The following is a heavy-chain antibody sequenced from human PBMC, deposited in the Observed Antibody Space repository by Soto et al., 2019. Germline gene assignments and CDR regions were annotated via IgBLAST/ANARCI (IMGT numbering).Heavy chain of an antibody. J-gene: IGHJ6*02. CDR1: GGTFSSYA. D-gene: IGHD6-6*01. CDR3: ARDPHIAPRPYYYYGMAV. Sequence: SVKVSCKASGGTFSSYAISWVRQAPGQGLEWMGGIIPIFGTANYAQKFQGRVTITADESTTTAYMELSSLRSEDTAVYYCARDPHIAPRPYYYYGMAVWGQGPTAPVS. V-gene: IGHV1-69*13. CDR2: IIPIFGTA.